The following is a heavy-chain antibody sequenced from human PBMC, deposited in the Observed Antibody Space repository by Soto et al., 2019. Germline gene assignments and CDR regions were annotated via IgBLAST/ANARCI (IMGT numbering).Heavy chain of an antibody. Sequence: GASVKVSCKASGYTSTNYGMHWVRQAPGQGLEWMGWINPNSGGTNYAQKFQGWVTMTRDTSISTAYMELSRLRSDDTAVYYCAKQSDSGSYIYYYGIDVWGQGTTVTVSS. CDR3: AKQSDSGSYIYYYGIDV. CDR2: INPNSGGT. V-gene: IGHV1-2*04. D-gene: IGHD3-10*01. CDR1: GYTSTNYG. J-gene: IGHJ6*02.